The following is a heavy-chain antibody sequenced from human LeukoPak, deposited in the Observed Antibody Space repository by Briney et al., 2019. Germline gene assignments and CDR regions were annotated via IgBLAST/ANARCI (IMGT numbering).Heavy chain of an antibody. Sequence: PSETLSLTCTVSGGSISTYYWTWIRQAPGKGLEWIGYIYAGGKTRSSPSLESRVSISVDTSKNQFSLKLTSVTAADTAAYYCARGVSGFWLSFDFWGQGALVSVCS. CDR3: ARGVSGFWLSFDF. CDR2: IYAGGKT. J-gene: IGHJ4*02. CDR1: GGSISTYY. V-gene: IGHV4-4*09. D-gene: IGHD5/OR15-5a*01.